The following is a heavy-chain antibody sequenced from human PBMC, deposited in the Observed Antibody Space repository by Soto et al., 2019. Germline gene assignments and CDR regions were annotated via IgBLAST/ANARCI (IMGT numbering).Heavy chain of an antibody. V-gene: IGHV1-69*13. CDR3: ARGIFGVVIHNWFDP. CDR1: GGTFSSYA. J-gene: IGHJ5*02. Sequence: SVKVSCKASGGTFSSYAISWVRQAPGQGLEWMGGIIPIFGTANYAQKFQGRVTITADESTSTAYMELSSLRSEDTAVYYCARGIFGVVIHNWFDPWGQGTLVTVSS. CDR2: IIPIFGTA. D-gene: IGHD3-3*01.